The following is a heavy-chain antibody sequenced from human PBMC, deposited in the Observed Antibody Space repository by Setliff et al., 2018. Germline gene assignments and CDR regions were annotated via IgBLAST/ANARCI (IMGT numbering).Heavy chain of an antibody. J-gene: IGHJ4*02. V-gene: IGHV1-8*01. Sequence: ASVKVSCKASGYTFTSYDINWVRQATGQGLEWMGWMNPNSGNTGYAQKFHGRVTMTRNTTISTAYMELNSLRSEDTAVYFCARAPAYVGNLMVVVTTEGYYFDSWGQGTLVTVSS. CDR2: MNPNSGNT. CDR3: ARAPAYVGNLMVVVTTEGYYFDS. D-gene: IGHD3-22*01. CDR1: GYTFTSYD.